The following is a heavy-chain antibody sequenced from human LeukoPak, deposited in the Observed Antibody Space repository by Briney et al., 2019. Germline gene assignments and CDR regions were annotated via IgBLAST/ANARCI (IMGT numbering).Heavy chain of an antibody. CDR3: ARVIVVGLYFDY. CDR1: GYTFTSYY. V-gene: IGHV1-46*01. J-gene: IGHJ4*02. CDR2: INPSGGST. D-gene: IGHD3-22*01. Sequence: ASVKVSCKASGYTFTSYYMHWVRQAPGQGLEWMGIINPSGGSTSYAQKFQGRVTMTRDMSTSTVYMELSSLRSEDTAVYYCARVIVVGLYFDYWGQGTLVTVSS.